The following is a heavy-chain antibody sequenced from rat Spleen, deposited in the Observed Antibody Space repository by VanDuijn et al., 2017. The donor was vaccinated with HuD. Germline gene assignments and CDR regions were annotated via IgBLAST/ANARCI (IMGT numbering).Heavy chain of an antibody. J-gene: IGHJ3*01. Sequence: EVQLVESGGGLVQPGRSLKLSCAASGFTFSDYDMAWVRQAPKKGLEWVATIRHDGSSTNYGDSVKGRFTISRDSAKSTLYLQMDSLRSEDTATYYCTRDEDPPFAYWGQGTLVTVSS. D-gene: IGHD3-8*01. V-gene: IGHV5-7*01. CDR1: GFTFSDYD. CDR2: IRHDGSST. CDR3: TRDEDPPFAY.